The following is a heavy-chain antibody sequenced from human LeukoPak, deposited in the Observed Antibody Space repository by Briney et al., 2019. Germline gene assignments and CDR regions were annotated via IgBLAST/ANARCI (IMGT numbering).Heavy chain of an antibody. CDR1: GYTFTRYA. CDR3: TIAQIPDIVATTATLTAMNLIDY. CDR2: INTIIVNP. J-gene: IGHJ4*02. Sequence: ASVKVSCKASGYTFTRYALNWGRQAPGQGLEWRGWINTIIVNPMSAQAVTGRFVFSLDPSVTTAYPQISSLTVWDPTVCYCTIAQIPDIVATTATLTAMNLIDYWGEGTLVTVSS. V-gene: IGHV7-4-1*02. D-gene: IGHD5-12*01.